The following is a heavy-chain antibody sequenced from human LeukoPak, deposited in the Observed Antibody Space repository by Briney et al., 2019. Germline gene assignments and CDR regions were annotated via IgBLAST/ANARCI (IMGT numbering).Heavy chain of an antibody. J-gene: IGHJ4*02. Sequence: ASVKVSCKASGYTFTGYYMHWVRQAPGQGLEWVGWINPNSGGTNYAQKFQGRVTMTRDTSISTAYMELSRLRSDDTAVYYCARGRNYGSGSYYVDYWGQGTLVTVSS. D-gene: IGHD3-10*01. CDR1: GYTFTGYY. CDR2: INPNSGGT. CDR3: ARGRNYGSGSYYVDY. V-gene: IGHV1-2*02.